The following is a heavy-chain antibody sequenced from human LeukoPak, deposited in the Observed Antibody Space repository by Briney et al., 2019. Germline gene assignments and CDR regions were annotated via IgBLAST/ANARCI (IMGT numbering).Heavy chain of an antibody. CDR1: GYTFTSYY. CDR2: IIPIFGTA. J-gene: IGHJ4*02. CDR3: ARATYYYDSSGPNYFDY. Sequence: SVKVSCKASGYTFTSYYMHWVRQAPGQGLEWMGGIIPIFGTANYAQKFQGRVTITADESTSTAYMELSSLRSEDTAVYYCARATYYYDSSGPNYFDYWGQGTLVTVSS. V-gene: IGHV1-69*13. D-gene: IGHD3-22*01.